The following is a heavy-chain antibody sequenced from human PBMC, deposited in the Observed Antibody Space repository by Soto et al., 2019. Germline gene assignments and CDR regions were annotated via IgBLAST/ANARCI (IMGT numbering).Heavy chain of an antibody. CDR2: INSDGTST. D-gene: IGHD1-26*01. J-gene: IGHJ4*02. CDR3: ARVGSGSTLDY. V-gene: IGHV3-74*01. CDR1: GFTLSSYW. Sequence: EVQLVESGGGLVQPGGSLRLSCAASGFTLSSYWMHWVRQAPGKGLVWVSRINSDGTSTIYADSVKGRFTIARDSAKNTLYLQMNSLRVEYTAFYYCARVGSGSTLDYLGQGTLVTVSS.